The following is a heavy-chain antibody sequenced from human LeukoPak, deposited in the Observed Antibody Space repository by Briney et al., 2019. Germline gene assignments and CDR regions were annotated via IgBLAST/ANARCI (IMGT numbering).Heavy chain of an antibody. CDR1: GGSISSYY. J-gene: IGHJ4*02. Sequence: SETLSLTCTVSGGSISSYYWSWIRQPPGKGLEWIGYIYYSGSTNYNPSLKSRVTISVDTSKNQFSLKLSSVTAADTAVYYCAIHSSGWYGDYWGQGTLVTVSS. V-gene: IGHV4-59*12. D-gene: IGHD6-19*01. CDR2: IYYSGST. CDR3: AIHSSGWYGDY.